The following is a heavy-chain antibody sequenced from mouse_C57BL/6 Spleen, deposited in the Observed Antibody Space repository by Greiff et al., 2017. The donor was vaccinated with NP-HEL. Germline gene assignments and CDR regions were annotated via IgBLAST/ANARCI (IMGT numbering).Heavy chain of an antibody. J-gene: IGHJ2*01. V-gene: IGHV5-9*01. CDR1: GFTFSSYT. CDR2: ISGGGGNT. CDR3: ARHGEGFYDGYFFDY. D-gene: IGHD2-3*01. Sequence: EVQLVESGGGLVKPGGSLKLSCAASGFTFSSYTMSWVRQTPEKRLEWVATISGGGGNTYYPDSVKGRFTISRDNAKNTLYLQMSSLRSEDTALYYCARHGEGFYDGYFFDYWGQGTTLTVSS.